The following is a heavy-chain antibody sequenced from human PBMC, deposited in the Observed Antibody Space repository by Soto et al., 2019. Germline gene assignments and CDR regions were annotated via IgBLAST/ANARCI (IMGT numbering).Heavy chain of an antibody. Sequence: GGSLRLSCAASGFTFSSYSMNWVRQAPGKGLEWVSSISSSSSYIYYADSVKGRFTISRDNAKNSLYLQMNSLRTEDTALYYCAKADCSGGSCHFDYWGQGTLVTVSS. CDR3: AKADCSGGSCHFDY. D-gene: IGHD2-15*01. J-gene: IGHJ4*02. CDR2: ISSSSSYI. CDR1: GFTFSSYS. V-gene: IGHV3-21*04.